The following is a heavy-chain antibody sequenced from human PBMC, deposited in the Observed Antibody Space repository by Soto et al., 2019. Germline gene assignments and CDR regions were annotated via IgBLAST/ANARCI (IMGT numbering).Heavy chain of an antibody. CDR3: VKNLYNFWSTQNDAFDI. V-gene: IGHV3-23*01. D-gene: IGHD3-3*01. J-gene: IGHJ3*02. CDR2: VSDSGDNT. CDR1: GFPFSTYA. Sequence: EVQVLESGGGLVHPGGSLRLSCAASGFPFSTYAMSWVRQAPGKGLEWVSGVSDSGDNTYYADSVKGRFTISRYNSKNTLLLQMNSLRVEDTAVYYCVKNLYNFWSTQNDAFDIWGQGTMVTVSS.